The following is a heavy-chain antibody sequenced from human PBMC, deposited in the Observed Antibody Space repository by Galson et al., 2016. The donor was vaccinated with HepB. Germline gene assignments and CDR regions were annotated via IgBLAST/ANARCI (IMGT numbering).Heavy chain of an antibody. Sequence: TLSLTCTVSDGSISSGGYSWSWIRQPPGKGLEWIGYISDSGSTYYNPSLKSRLTISVDRSKNQFSLKLSSVTAADTAVYYCARGGRDDAFDIWGQGTMATVSS. CDR2: ISDSGST. CDR3: ARGGRDDAFDI. V-gene: IGHV4-30-2*01. J-gene: IGHJ3*02. CDR1: DGSISSGGYS.